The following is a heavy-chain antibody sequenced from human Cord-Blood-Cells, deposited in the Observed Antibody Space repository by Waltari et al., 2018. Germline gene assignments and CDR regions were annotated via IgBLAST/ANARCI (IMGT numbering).Heavy chain of an antibody. CDR2: IYHSGST. J-gene: IGHJ1*01. CDR3: ARGYCSGGSCFLEYFQH. V-gene: IGHV4-38-2*01. D-gene: IGHD2-15*01. CDR1: GYSISSVYY. Sequence: QVQLQESGPGLVKPSETLSLTCAVPGYSISSVYYRGWTRQPTGKGLEWIGSIYHSGSTYYNPSLKSRVTISVDTSKNQFSLKLSSVTAADTAVYYCARGYCSGGSCFLEYFQHWGQGTLVTVSS.